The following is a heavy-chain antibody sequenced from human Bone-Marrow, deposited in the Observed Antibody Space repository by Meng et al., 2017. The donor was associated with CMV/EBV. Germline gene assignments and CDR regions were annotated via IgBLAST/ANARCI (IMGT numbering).Heavy chain of an antibody. J-gene: IGHJ3*02. Sequence: GESLKISCTASGFTFGDYAMSWVRQAPGKGLEWVAVISYDGSNKYYADSVKGRFTISRDNSKNTLYLQMNSLRAEDTAVYYCARAPTELRGAFDIWGQGTMVTVSS. CDR1: GFTFGDYA. D-gene: IGHD1-26*01. CDR3: ARAPTELRGAFDI. CDR2: ISYDGSNK. V-gene: IGHV3-30-3*01.